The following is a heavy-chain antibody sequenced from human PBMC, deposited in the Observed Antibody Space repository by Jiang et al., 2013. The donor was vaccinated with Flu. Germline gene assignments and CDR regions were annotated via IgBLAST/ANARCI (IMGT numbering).Heavy chain of an antibody. J-gene: IGHJ4*02. Sequence: VQLVESGGGVVQPGRSLRLSCAASGFTFSSYGMHWVRQAPGKGLEWVAVISYDGSNKYYADSVKGRFTISRDNSKNTLYLQMNSLRAEDTAVYYCAKDLWELLVPSFWGQGTLVTVSS. D-gene: IGHD1-26*01. CDR3: AKDLWELLVPSF. V-gene: IGHV3-30*18. CDR1: GFTFSSYG. CDR2: ISYDGSNK.